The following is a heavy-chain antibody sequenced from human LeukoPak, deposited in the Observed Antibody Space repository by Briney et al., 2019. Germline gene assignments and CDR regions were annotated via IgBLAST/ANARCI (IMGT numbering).Heavy chain of an antibody. D-gene: IGHD3-22*01. J-gene: IGHJ4*02. CDR1: GYIFSSYS. CDR2: ISPSGGST. V-gene: IGHV1-46*01. CDR3: ARDDSSGGGPDY. Sequence: ASVKVSCKASGYIFSSYSMHWVRQAPGQGLEWMGIISPSGGSTSYAQKFQGRVTMTRDTSTSTVYMELSSLRSDDTAVYYCARDDSSGGGPDYWGQGTLVTVSS.